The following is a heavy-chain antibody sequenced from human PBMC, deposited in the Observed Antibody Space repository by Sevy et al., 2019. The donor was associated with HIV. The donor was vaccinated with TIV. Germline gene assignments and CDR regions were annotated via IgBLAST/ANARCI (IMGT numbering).Heavy chain of an antibody. Sequence: GGSLRLSCAASGFTVSSNYMSWVRQAPGKGLEWVSVIYSGGSTYYADSVKGRFTISRDSSKNTLYLQMNSLRAEDTAVYYCASDRAGTIYFDYWGQGTLVTVSS. J-gene: IGHJ4*02. CDR1: GFTVSSNY. V-gene: IGHV3-53*01. CDR3: ASDRAGTIYFDY. D-gene: IGHD6-19*01. CDR2: IYSGGST.